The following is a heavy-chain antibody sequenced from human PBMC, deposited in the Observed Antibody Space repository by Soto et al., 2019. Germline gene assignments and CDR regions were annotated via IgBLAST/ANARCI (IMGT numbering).Heavy chain of an antibody. CDR2: ISSSSSYI. V-gene: IGHV3-21*01. CDR1: GFTFISYS. D-gene: IGHD4-4*01. J-gene: IGHJ5*02. CDR3: ARDIRSHDYNTDWFDP. Sequence: GGSLRLSCAASGFTFISYSMNWGRQAPGKGLEWVSSISSSSSYIYYADSVKGRFTISRDNAKNSLYLQMNSLRAEDTAVYYCARDIRSHDYNTDWFDPWGQGTLVTVSS.